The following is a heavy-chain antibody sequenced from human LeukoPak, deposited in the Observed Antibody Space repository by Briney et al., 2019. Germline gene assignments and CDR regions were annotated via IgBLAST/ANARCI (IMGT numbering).Heavy chain of an antibody. V-gene: IGHV4-39*01. CDR3: ARNESVLPTTGLNDFFDD. CDR1: GGSIRGSSDY. Sequence: SETLSLTCTVSGGSIRGSSDYWGWIRQSPGKGLEWLGSIYYSGSTYYNPSLKSRVTISVDTSKNQFYVKLTSVTAADTAVYYCARNESVLPTTGLNDFFDDWGQGTLVTVSS. CDR2: IYYSGST. J-gene: IGHJ4*02. D-gene: IGHD4/OR15-4a*01.